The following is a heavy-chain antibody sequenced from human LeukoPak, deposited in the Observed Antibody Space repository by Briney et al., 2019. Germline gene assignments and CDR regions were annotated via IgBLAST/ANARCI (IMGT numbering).Heavy chain of an antibody. CDR1: GFTLGSHD. D-gene: IGHD5-18*01. J-gene: IGHJ4*02. Sequence: GGSLRLSCTASGFTLGSHDMHWVRQIPGQGLEWVAAVSSGVHAFFADSVQGRFTVSREDARNSLYLQMNSLRVGDAAVYYCVREARGYHYTYFDYWGRGTLVTVSS. CDR3: VREARGYHYTYFDY. CDR2: VSSGVHA. V-gene: IGHV3-13*01.